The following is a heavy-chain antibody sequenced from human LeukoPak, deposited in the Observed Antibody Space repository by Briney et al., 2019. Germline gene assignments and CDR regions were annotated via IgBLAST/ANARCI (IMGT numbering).Heavy chain of an antibody. D-gene: IGHD3-3*01. CDR3: ARAKTNYDFWSGYQYYFDY. J-gene: IGHJ4*02. CDR2: IIPILGIA. CDR1: GGTFSSYA. V-gene: IGHV1-69*04. Sequence: SVKVSCKASGGTFSSYAISWVRQAPGQGIEWMGRIIPILGIANYAQKFQGRVTITADKSTSTAYMELSSLRSEDTAVYYCARAKTNYDFWSGYQYYFDYWGQGTLVTVSS.